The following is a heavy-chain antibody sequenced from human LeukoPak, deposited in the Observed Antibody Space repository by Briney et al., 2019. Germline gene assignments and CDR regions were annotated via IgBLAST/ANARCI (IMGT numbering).Heavy chain of an antibody. Sequence: GASVKVSCKASGYTFTGYYMHWVRQAPGQGLEWMGWINPNSGGTNYAQKFQGRVTMTRDTSISTAYMELSRLRSDDTAVYYCARDIVVVPAAISWFDPWGQGTLVTVSS. CDR1: GYTFTGYY. V-gene: IGHV1-2*02. D-gene: IGHD2-2*02. CDR3: ARDIVVVPAAISWFDP. CDR2: INPNSGGT. J-gene: IGHJ5*02.